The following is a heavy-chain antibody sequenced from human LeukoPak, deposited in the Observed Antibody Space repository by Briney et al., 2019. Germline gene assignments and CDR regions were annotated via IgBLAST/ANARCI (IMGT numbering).Heavy chain of an antibody. CDR2: ISYDGSNK. D-gene: IGHD3-22*01. Sequence: PGGSLRLSCAASGFTFSSYAMHWVRQAPGEGLEWVAVISYDGSNKYYADSVKGRFTISRDNSKNTLYLQMNSLRAEDTAVYYCAREGASHYYDSNNWFDPWGQGTLVTVSS. CDR1: GFTFSSYA. CDR3: AREGASHYYDSNNWFDP. J-gene: IGHJ5*02. V-gene: IGHV3-30*01.